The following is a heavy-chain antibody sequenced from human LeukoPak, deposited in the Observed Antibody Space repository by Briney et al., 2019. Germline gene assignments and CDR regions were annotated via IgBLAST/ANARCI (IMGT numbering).Heavy chain of an antibody. CDR2: INPNSGGT. V-gene: IGHV1-2*02. D-gene: IGHD2-2*01. J-gene: IGHJ4*02. CDR3: ARDPYYIVVVPAYYFDY. Sequence: GRSLRLSCAAPGFTFSSYAMHWVRQAPGQGLEWMGWINPNSGGTNYAQKFQGRVTMTRDTSISTAYMELSRLRSDDTAVYYCARDPYYIVVVPAYYFDYWGQGTLVTVSS. CDR1: GFTFSSYA.